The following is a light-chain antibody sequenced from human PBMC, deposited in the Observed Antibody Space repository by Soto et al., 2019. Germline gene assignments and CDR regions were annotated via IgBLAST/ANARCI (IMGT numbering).Light chain of an antibody. V-gene: IGKV1-39*01. CDR1: QTLDNY. CDR2: AAD. CDR3: EPGFGPPHT. Sequence: QRTQCTSYVCASVGDRVSIPCRASQTLDNYLTWFQQKPGKAHKVLIYAADTLQSGVQSRFSGRGSGAEFSLTIRSLRPEDLAALYREPGFGPPHTVGGGTKVDIK. J-gene: IGKJ4*02.